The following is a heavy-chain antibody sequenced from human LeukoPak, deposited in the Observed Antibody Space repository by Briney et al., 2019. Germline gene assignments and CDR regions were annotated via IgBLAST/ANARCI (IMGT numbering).Heavy chain of an antibody. J-gene: IGHJ4*02. CDR1: GGSFSGYY. V-gene: IGHV4-34*01. Sequence: PSETLSLTCAVYGGSFSGYYWSWIRQPPGKGLGWIGEINHSGSTNYNPSLKSRVTISVDTSKNQFSLKLSSVTAADTAVYYCARENYYDSSGFDYWGQGTLVTVSS. CDR2: INHSGST. CDR3: ARENYYDSSGFDY. D-gene: IGHD3-22*01.